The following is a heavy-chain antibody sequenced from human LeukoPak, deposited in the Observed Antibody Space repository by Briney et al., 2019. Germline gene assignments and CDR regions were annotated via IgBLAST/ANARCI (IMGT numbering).Heavy chain of an antibody. CDR2: INHSGST. Sequence: SETLSLTCAVYGGSFSGYYWSWIRQPPGKGLEWIREINHSGSTNYNPSLKSRVTISVDTSKNQFSLKLSSVTAADTAVYYCARQGGSFDYWGQGTLVTVSS. CDR3: ARQGGSFDY. V-gene: IGHV4-34*01. CDR1: GGSFSGYY. D-gene: IGHD3-16*01. J-gene: IGHJ4*02.